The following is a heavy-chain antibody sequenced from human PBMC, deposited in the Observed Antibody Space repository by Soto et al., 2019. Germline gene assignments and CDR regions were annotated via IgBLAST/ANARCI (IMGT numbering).Heavy chain of an antibody. Sequence: SETLSLTCAVSGGSISSSNWWSWVRQPPGKGLEWIGEIYHSGSTNYNPSLKSRVTISVDKSKNQFSLKLSSVTAADTAVYYCARDMYSSGYHWFDPWGQGTLVTVSS. J-gene: IGHJ5*02. D-gene: IGHD6-19*01. V-gene: IGHV4-4*02. CDR2: IYHSGST. CDR3: ARDMYSSGYHWFDP. CDR1: GGSISSSNW.